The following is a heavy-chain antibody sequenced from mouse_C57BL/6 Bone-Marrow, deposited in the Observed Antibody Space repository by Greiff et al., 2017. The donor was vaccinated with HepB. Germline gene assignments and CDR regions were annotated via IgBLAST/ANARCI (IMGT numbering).Heavy chain of an antibody. Sequence: QVQLQQPGAELVKPGASVKMSCKASGYTFTSYWITWVKQRPGQGLEWIGDIYPGSGSTNYNEKFKSKATLTVDTSSSTAYMQLSSLTSEDSAVYYGAREGGLDYDDPYWYFDVWGTGTTVTVSS. V-gene: IGHV1-55*01. CDR3: AREGGLDYDDPYWYFDV. D-gene: IGHD2-4*01. CDR2: IYPGSGST. CDR1: GYTFTSYW. J-gene: IGHJ1*03.